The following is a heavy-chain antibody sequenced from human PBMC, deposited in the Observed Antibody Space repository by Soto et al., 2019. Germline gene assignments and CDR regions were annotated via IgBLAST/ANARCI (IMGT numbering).Heavy chain of an antibody. D-gene: IGHD3-3*01. CDR2: ITEGGNNT. V-gene: IGHV3-23*01. J-gene: IGHJ5*02. CDR3: VKNCMPESTIFGAILRDCNQGFEP. Sequence: PGGSLRLSGAASGFTFNNYAMSWVRQVPGQGLEWVSPITEGGNNTYYVESVKGRFTISRDNSKKNLYLHMTSLRAEDTAVYYCVKNCMPESTIFGAILRDCNQGFEPWGQGTLVTVAS. CDR1: GFTFNNYA.